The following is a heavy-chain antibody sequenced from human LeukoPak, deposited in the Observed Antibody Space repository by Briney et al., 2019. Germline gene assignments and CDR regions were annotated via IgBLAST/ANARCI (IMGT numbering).Heavy chain of an antibody. D-gene: IGHD3-10*01. J-gene: IGHJ1*01. CDR1: GYTFTSYD. V-gene: IGHV1-8*01. CDR2: MNPNSGNT. CDR3: ARVRMVRGKDFQH. Sequence: ASVKVSCKASGYTFTSYDINWVRQATGQGLEWMGWMNPNSGNTGYAQKFQGRVTMTRNTSISTAYMELSSLRSEDTAVYYCARVRMVRGKDFQHWGQGTLVTVSS.